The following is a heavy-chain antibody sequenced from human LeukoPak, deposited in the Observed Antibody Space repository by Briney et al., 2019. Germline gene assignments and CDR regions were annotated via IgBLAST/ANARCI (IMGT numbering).Heavy chain of an antibody. CDR2: IWYDGSNK. J-gene: IGHJ4*02. CDR1: GFTFSSYG. D-gene: IGHD6-13*01. CDR3: AKARAGDITAAFNY. Sequence: PGGSLRLSCAASGFTFSSYGMHWVRQAPGKGLEWVAVIWYDGSNKYYADSVKGRFTISRDNSKNTLYLQMNSLRAEDTAIYYCAKARAGDITAAFNYWGQGTLVTVSS. V-gene: IGHV3-33*06.